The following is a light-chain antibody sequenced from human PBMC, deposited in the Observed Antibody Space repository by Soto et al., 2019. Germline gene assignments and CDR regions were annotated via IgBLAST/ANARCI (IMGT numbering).Light chain of an antibody. CDR3: QQYNNWPPSIT. CDR2: GAS. Sequence: EIVLTQSPCTRSLSPVGXXTLSGRASQSVSSSYLAWYQQKPGQAPRLLIYGASSRATVIPDRFSGSGSGTDFTLTISSLQSEDFAVYYCQQYNNWPPSITFGQGTRLEIK. V-gene: IGKV3-20*01. CDR1: QSVSSSY. J-gene: IGKJ5*01.